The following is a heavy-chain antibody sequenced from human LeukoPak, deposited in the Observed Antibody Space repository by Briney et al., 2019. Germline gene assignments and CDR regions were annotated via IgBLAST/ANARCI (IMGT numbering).Heavy chain of an antibody. V-gene: IGHV4-34*01. Sequence: SETLSLTCAVYGGSFSGYYWSWIRQPPGKGLEWIGEINHSGSTNYNPSLKSRVTISVDTSKNQLSLKLSSVTAADTAVYYCARAAGTTRIDYWGQGTLVTVSS. J-gene: IGHJ4*02. CDR1: GGSFSGYY. CDR3: ARAAGTTRIDY. D-gene: IGHD1-7*01. CDR2: INHSGST.